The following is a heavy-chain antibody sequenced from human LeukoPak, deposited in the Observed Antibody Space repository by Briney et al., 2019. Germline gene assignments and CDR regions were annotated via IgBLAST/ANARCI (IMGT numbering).Heavy chain of an antibody. J-gene: IGHJ6*02. D-gene: IGHD3-10*01. CDR2: MNPNSGNT. CDR1: GYTFTSYD. Sequence: ASVKVSCKASGYTFTSYDINWVRQATGQGLEWMGWMNPNSGNTDYAQKFQGRVTMTRNTSISTAYMELSSLRSEDTAVYYCARGSGSGRLPYYYYGMDVWGQGTTVTVSS. CDR3: ARGSGSGRLPYYYYGMDV. V-gene: IGHV1-8*01.